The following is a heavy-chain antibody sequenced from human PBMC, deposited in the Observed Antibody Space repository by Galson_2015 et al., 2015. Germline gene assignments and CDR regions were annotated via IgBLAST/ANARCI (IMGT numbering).Heavy chain of an antibody. CDR3: AKDRGSYVPDAFDI. Sequence: SLRLSCAASGFTFSSYVMSWVRQAPGKGLEWVSGISGSGGSTDYADSVKGRFTIPRDNSKNTLYLQMNSLRAEDTTVYYCAKDRGSYVPDAFDIWAKGQWSPSLQ. J-gene: IGHJ3*02. CDR2: ISGSGGST. CDR1: GFTFSSYV. V-gene: IGHV3-23*01. D-gene: IGHD3-16*01.